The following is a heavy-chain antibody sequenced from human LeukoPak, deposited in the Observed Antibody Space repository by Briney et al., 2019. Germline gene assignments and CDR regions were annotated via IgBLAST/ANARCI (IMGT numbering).Heavy chain of an antibody. V-gene: IGHV3-9*01. CDR1: GFTFDDYA. CDR2: ISWNSGSI. J-gene: IGHJ5*02. CDR3: VQSPANWSDP. Sequence: QSGGSLRLSCAASGFTFDDYAMHWVRQAPGKGLEWVSGISWNSGSIGYADSVKGRFTISRDNAKNSLYLQMNSLRAEDTAVYYCVQSPANWSDPWGPGNPGHRLL.